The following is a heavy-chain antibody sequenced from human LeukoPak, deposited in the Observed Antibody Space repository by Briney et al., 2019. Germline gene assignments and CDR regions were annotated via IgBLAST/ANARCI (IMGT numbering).Heavy chain of an antibody. CDR1: GFTFSSYW. Sequence: GGSLRLSCAASGFTFSSYWMSWVRQAPGKGREWVSNIKQDGSEKYYLDSVKGRFTISRDNAENSLYLQMNSLRAEDTAVYYCARGIDDFWSGLIDNWGQGILVTVSS. D-gene: IGHD3-3*01. CDR2: IKQDGSEK. CDR3: ARGIDDFWSGLIDN. V-gene: IGHV3-7*03. J-gene: IGHJ4*02.